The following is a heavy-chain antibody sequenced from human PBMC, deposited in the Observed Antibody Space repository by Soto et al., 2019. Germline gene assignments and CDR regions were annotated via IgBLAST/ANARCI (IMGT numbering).Heavy chain of an antibody. D-gene: IGHD1-26*01. CDR2: MQPSTGRT. V-gene: IGHV1-8*01. CDR1: GYSFTSLD. J-gene: IGHJ4*02. CDR3: ARGVSAGVDY. Sequence: QVQLVQSGAEVREPGASVKVSCKASGYSFTSLDINWVRQTAGQGLEWMGWMQPSTGRTGYAQKFQGRVTMTMDTSINTAYMELPTLASDDTASYYCARGVSAGVDYWGQGTLVTVSS.